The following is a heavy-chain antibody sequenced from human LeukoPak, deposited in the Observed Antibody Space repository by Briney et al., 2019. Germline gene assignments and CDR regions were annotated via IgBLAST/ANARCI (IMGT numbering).Heavy chain of an antibody. CDR1: GFTFNSYA. Sequence: GGSLRLSCAASGFTFNSYAMKWVRQAPGKGLEWLAVVLSDGSDQYYADSVKGRFTISRDNSKNTLYLQMNSLRAEDTAVYYCAKDWEVGATHGYWGQGTLVTVSS. CDR2: VLSDGSDQ. CDR3: AKDWEVGATHGY. J-gene: IGHJ4*02. D-gene: IGHD1-26*01. V-gene: IGHV3-30*04.